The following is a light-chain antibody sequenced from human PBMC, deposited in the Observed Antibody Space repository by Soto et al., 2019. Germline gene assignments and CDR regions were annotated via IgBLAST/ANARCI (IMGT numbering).Light chain of an antibody. V-gene: IGKV1-5*01. Sequence: DIQMTQSPSTLSASVGDRVTITCRASQSLSSWLAWYQQKPGKAPKLLIYDASSLESGVPSRFRGSGFATEFTLTISSLQPDDFATYNCQQYNSYPWTFGQGTKVEIK. CDR2: DAS. CDR3: QQYNSYPWT. CDR1: QSLSSW. J-gene: IGKJ1*01.